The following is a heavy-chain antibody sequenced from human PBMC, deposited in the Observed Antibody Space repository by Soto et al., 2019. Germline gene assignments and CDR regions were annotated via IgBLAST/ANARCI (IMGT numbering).Heavy chain of an antibody. CDR1: GYTFTSYA. CDR2: INAGNGNT. CDR3: ARERYDFWSGDSGNYGMDV. Sequence: ASVMVSCKASGYTFTSYAMHWVRQAPGQRLEWMGWINAGNGNTKYSQKFQGRVTITRDTSASTAYMELSSLRSEDTAVYYCARERYDFWSGDSGNYGMDVWGQGTTVTVSS. D-gene: IGHD3-3*01. J-gene: IGHJ6*02. V-gene: IGHV1-3*01.